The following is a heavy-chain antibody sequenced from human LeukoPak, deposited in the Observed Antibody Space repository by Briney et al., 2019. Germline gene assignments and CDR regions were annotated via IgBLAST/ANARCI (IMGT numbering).Heavy chain of an antibody. J-gene: IGHJ6*03. D-gene: IGHD3-10*01. CDR1: GFTFSSYA. Sequence: GGSLRLSCAASGFTFSSYAMSWVRQAPGKGLEWVSAISGSGGSTYYADSVKGRFTISRDNSKNTLYLQMNSLRAEDTALYYCAKVGGGYYYYMDVWGKGTTVTVSS. CDR2: ISGSGGST. V-gene: IGHV3-23*01. CDR3: AKVGGGYYYYMDV.